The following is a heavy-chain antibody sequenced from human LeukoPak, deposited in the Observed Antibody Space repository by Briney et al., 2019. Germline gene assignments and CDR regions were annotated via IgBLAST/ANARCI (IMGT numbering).Heavy chain of an antibody. CDR3: ARVPRITYPPAPFDY. J-gene: IGHJ4*02. V-gene: IGHV1-18*01. CDR1: GYTFTSYG. Sequence: EASVKVSCKASGYTFTSYGISWVRQAPGQGLEWMGWISAYNGNTNYAQKLQGRVTMTTDTSTSTAYMELRSLRSDDTAVYYCARVPRITYPPAPFDYWGQGTLVTVSS. CDR2: ISAYNGNT. D-gene: IGHD2-15*01.